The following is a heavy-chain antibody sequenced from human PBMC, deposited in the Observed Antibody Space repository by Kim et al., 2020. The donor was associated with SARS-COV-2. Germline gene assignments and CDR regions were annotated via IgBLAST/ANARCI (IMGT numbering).Heavy chain of an antibody. Sequence: SETLSLTCAVYGGSFSDYYWSWIRQSPGKGLDWIGEINHSGSTIYNPSLKSRVTISIDTSKNQFSLKLSSVTAADTAVYYCARAYYVPGFNWFDPWGQGTLVTISS. CDR1: GGSFSDYY. J-gene: IGHJ5*02. D-gene: IGHD3-10*02. CDR3: ARAYYVPGFNWFDP. CDR2: INHSGST. V-gene: IGHV4-34*01.